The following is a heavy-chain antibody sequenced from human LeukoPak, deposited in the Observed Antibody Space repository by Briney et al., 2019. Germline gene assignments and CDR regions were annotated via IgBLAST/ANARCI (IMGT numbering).Heavy chain of an antibody. V-gene: IGHV1-8*01. CDR3: ARGRAYCSGGSCYFLDY. CDR1: RYTLTSYD. J-gene: IGHJ4*02. Sequence: ASVKVSCKHSRYTLTSYDINRVRQATEQGLERRGWMNPNSGNTGYAQKFQGRVTMTRNTSISTAYMELSSLRSEDTAVYYCARGRAYCSGGSCYFLDYWGQGTLVTVPT. CDR2: MNPNSGNT. D-gene: IGHD2-15*01.